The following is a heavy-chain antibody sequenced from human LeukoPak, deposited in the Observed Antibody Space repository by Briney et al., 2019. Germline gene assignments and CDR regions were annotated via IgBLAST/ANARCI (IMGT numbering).Heavy chain of an antibody. Sequence: SETLSPTCTVSGGSISSYYWSWIRQPPGKGLEWIGYIYYSGSTNYNPSLKSRVTISVDTSKNQFSLKLSSVTAADTAVYYCARVLLEYSSSWYYFDYWGQGTLVTVSS. CDR3: ARVLLEYSSSWYYFDY. CDR2: IYYSGST. J-gene: IGHJ4*02. D-gene: IGHD6-13*01. V-gene: IGHV4-59*01. CDR1: GGSISSYY.